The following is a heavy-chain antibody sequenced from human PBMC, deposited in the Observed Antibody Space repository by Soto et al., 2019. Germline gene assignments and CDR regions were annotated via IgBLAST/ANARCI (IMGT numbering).Heavy chain of an antibody. CDR2: ISYDGSNK. CDR3: AKDIASIDSYYYGMDV. J-gene: IGHJ6*01. Sequence: PGGSLRLSCASSVFTFSIYGMHWVRQAPGKGLEWVAVISYDGSNKYYADSVKGRFTISRDNSKNTLYLQMNSLRAEDTAVYYCAKDIASIDSYYYGMDVWGQGTTVTVSS. V-gene: IGHV3-30*18. D-gene: IGHD3-16*02. CDR1: VFTFSIYG.